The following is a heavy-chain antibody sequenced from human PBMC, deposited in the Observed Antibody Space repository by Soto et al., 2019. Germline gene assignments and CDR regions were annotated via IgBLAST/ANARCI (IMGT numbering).Heavy chain of an antibody. D-gene: IGHD3-10*01. V-gene: IGHV1-69*01. CDR1: GDNFSRYA. CDR2: IVPVFGTT. Sequence: QVQLVQSGAEVKKPGSSVKVSCQASGDNFSRYAISWVRQSPGQGLEWMGGIVPVFGTTNYAQKFQAGVTISADASTNTAYMELSRLTSADTAVYYCARRGSGSDQHFFDSWGQGTLVTVSS. CDR3: ARRGSGSDQHFFDS. J-gene: IGHJ4*02.